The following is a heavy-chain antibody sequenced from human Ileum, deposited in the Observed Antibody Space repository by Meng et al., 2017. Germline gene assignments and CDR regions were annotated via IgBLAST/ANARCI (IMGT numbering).Heavy chain of an antibody. CDR1: GGSVSSNIAA. CDR2: TYYRSKWYS. Sequence: QGELHASGPGLVKPSQHLSLTCAVSGGSVSSNIAAWNWIRQSPLRGLEWLGRTYYRSKWYSEYAVSVKSRISITPDTSKNQFSLQMNSVTPEDTAVYYCASGSGSLDYWGPGTLVTVSS. V-gene: IGHV6-1*01. D-gene: IGHD3-3*01. CDR3: ASGSGSLDY. J-gene: IGHJ4*02.